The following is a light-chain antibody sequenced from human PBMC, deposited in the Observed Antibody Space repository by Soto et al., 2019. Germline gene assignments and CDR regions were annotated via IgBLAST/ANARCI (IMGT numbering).Light chain of an antibody. CDR1: QSVSSN. J-gene: IGKJ2*02. CDR2: GAS. Sequence: EIVMTQSPATLSVSPGERATLSCRASQSVSSNLAWYQQKPGQAPRLLIYGASTTPTGIPARFSGSGSGTEFTLTISSLQSEDFAVYYCQQYNNWPPGTFGQGTKLEIK. V-gene: IGKV3-15*01. CDR3: QQYNNWPPGT.